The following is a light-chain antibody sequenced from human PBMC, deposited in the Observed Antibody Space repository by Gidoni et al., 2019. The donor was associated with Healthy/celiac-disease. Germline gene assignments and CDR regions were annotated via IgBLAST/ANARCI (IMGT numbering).Light chain of an antibody. CDR3: CSYAGSIHWV. Sequence: SALKQPASVSESPGQSTTTSCTGTSSDVGSYKLVSGYQQHPGNAPKLMIYECSKRPSRVSNRFSCSKSCHTASLTISGLQAEDAADYFCCSYAGSIHWVFGGGTKLTVL. CDR2: ECS. CDR1: SSDVGSYKL. J-gene: IGLJ3*02. V-gene: IGLV2-23*01.